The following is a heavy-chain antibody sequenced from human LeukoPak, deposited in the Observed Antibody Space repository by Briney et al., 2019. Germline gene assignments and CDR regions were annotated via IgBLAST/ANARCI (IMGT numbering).Heavy chain of an antibody. CDR1: GGTFSSYA. V-gene: IGHV1-69*13. CDR2: IIPIFGTA. Sequence: GASVKVSCKASGGTFSSYAISWVRQAPGQGLEWMGGIIPIFGTANYAQKFQGRVTITADESTSTAYMELSSLRSEDTAVYYCARGNDYGDSYWFDPWGQGTLVTVSS. J-gene: IGHJ5*02. CDR3: ARGNDYGDSYWFDP. D-gene: IGHD4-17*01.